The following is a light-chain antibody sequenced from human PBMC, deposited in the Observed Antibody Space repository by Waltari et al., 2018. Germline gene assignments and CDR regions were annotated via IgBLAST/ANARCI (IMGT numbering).Light chain of an antibody. J-gene: IGKJ1*01. CDR1: QSVGRS. V-gene: IGKV3-20*01. Sequence: EIVLTQSPGTLSLSPEERATLSCWASQSVGRSLAWYQHKRGQPPRLLIYGASTRATGFPDRFSGSGSGTDFSLTISRLEPEDFAVYYCQHYVRLPVTFGQGTKVEI. CDR3: QHYVRLPVT. CDR2: GAS.